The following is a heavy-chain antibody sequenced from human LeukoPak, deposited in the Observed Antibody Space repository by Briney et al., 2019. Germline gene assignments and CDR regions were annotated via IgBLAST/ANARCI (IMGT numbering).Heavy chain of an antibody. V-gene: IGHV1-58*01. J-gene: IGHJ6*04. Sequence: SVKVSCKASGFTFTTSDVHWVRQAVGQPLKWIEWIVFDSGNTNYAQKFQERVTITRDMSTSTAYMELSSLRSEDTAVYYCAAESRFDYGSGSYYGMDVWGKGTTVTVSS. CDR1: GFTFTTSD. D-gene: IGHD3-10*01. CDR3: AAESRFDYGSGSYYGMDV. CDR2: IVFDSGNT.